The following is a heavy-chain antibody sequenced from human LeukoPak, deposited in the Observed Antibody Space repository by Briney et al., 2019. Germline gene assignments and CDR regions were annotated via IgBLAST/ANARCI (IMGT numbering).Heavy chain of an antibody. CDR1: GFAFSSHF. J-gene: IGHJ3*01. CDR2: IASSGSSI. V-gene: IGHV3-21*01. Sequence: PGGSLRLSCAASGFAFSSHFMNWVRQAPGKRLEWVSSIASSGSSIYYADSLKGRFTTSRDNAKNSLYLQINSLRPEDTAVYYCARERYSRSSHDALDLWGRGTVVTVSS. D-gene: IGHD6-6*01. CDR3: ARERYSRSSHDALDL.